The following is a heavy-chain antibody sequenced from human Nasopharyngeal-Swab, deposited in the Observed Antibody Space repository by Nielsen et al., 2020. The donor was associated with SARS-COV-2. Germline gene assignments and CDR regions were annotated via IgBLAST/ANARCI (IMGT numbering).Heavy chain of an antibody. CDR3: ARSMYCSSTSCRYYFDY. CDR1: GGSFSSAGYF. J-gene: IGHJ4*02. D-gene: IGHD2-2*01. CDR2: IYYSGST. V-gene: IGHV4-31*02. Sequence: SCTVSGGSFSSAGYFWTWIRQHPGKGLEWIGYIYYSGSTYYNPSLKSRVTISVDTSKNHFSLKLSSVTVADTAVYFCARSMYCSSTSCRYYFDYWGQGTLVTVSS.